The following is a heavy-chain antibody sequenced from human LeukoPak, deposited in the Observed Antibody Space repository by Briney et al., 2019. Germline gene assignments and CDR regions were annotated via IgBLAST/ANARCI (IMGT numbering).Heavy chain of an antibody. D-gene: IGHD3-16*01. V-gene: IGHV3-53*01. CDR3: AREGFMGAFDI. J-gene: IGHJ3*02. CDR2: IYSGGST. CDR1: GFTVSSNY. Sequence: GGPLRLSCAASGFTVSSNYMSWVRQAPGKGLEWVSVIYSGGSTYYADSVKGRFTISRDNSKNTLYLQMNSLRAEDTAVYYCAREGFMGAFDIWGQGTMVTVSS.